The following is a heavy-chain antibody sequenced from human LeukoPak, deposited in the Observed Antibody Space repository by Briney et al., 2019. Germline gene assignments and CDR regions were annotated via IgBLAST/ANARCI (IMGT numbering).Heavy chain of an antibody. Sequence: HPGGSLRLSCAASGFTFSSYGMSWVRQAPGKGLEWVSAISGSGGSTYYADSVKGRFTISRDNSKNTLYLQMNSLRAEDTAVYYCAKVMSYYDSSGYDDEFDYWGQGTLVTVSS. CDR1: GFTFSSYG. CDR2: ISGSGGST. V-gene: IGHV3-23*01. D-gene: IGHD3-22*01. CDR3: AKVMSYYDSSGYDDEFDY. J-gene: IGHJ4*02.